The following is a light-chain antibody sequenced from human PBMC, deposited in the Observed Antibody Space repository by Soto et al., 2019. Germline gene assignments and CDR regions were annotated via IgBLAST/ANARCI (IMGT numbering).Light chain of an antibody. CDR1: HSISGW. CDR3: HQYNSYST. V-gene: IGKV1-5*01. J-gene: IGKJ2*01. Sequence: DIQMTQSPSTLSASVGDRVTITCRASHSISGWLAWYQQKPGKAPKLLIYDASTLAVGVPSRFRGSGSGTEFTLTINILQPDDFATYCCHQYNSYSTFGQGTKLEIK. CDR2: DAS.